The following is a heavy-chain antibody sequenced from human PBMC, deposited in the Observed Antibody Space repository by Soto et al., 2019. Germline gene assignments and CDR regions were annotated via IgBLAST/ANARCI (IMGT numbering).Heavy chain of an antibody. J-gene: IGHJ4*02. CDR2: IYSSGST. Sequence: EVQLVESGGGLVQPGGSLRLSCAASGFTVSSKYMSWVRQAPEKGLEWVSVIYSSGSTYYADSVKGRFTISRDNSKNTLYLQMNSLRAEDTAVYFCAKSGTYQSYFDYWGQGVLVTVSS. CDR1: GFTVSSKY. CDR3: AKSGTYQSYFDY. D-gene: IGHD1-26*01. V-gene: IGHV3-66*01.